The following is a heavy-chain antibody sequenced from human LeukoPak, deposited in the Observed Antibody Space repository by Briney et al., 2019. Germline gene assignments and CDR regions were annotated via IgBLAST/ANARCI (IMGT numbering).Heavy chain of an antibody. V-gene: IGHV5-10-1*01. D-gene: IGHD6-13*01. J-gene: IGHJ5*02. CDR2: IDPSDSYT. CDR3: ARHTSGIAAGSDP. Sequence: PGESLKISCKGSGYSFTTYWISWVRQMPGKGLEWMGRIDPSDSYTKYSPSFQGHVTISADKSISTAYLQWSSLKASDTAMYYCARHTSGIAAGSDPWGQGTLVTVSS. CDR1: GYSFTTYW.